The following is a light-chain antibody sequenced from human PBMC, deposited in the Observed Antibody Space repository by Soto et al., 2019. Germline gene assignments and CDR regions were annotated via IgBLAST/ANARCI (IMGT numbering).Light chain of an antibody. J-gene: IGKJ1*01. CDR1: QSVSSN. V-gene: IGKV3-15*01. Sequence: EIVMTQSPATLSVSPGERATLSCRASQSVSSNLAWYQQKPGQAPRLLIYGASTRATGIPARFSGSGSGTEFTLTISSLQSEDSAVYYCQQYHNWPPSTFGQGTKVDI. CDR2: GAS. CDR3: QQYHNWPPST.